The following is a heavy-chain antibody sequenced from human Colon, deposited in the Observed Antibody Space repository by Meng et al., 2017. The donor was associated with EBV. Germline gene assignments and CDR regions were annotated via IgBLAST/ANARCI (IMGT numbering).Heavy chain of an antibody. CDR2: IYHGGNT. J-gene: IGHJ5*02. CDR3: ARRGPSGNFSP. Sequence: QVQLQESGPGLVEPSGTLSLTCAVSGASISSNNWWSWVRQPPGKGLEWIGEIYHGGNTNYNPSLKSRVTISVDRSNDQFSLSLSSVTAADSAVYYCARRGPSGNFSPWSQGALVTVSS. CDR1: GASISSNNW. D-gene: IGHD3-10*01. V-gene: IGHV4-4*02.